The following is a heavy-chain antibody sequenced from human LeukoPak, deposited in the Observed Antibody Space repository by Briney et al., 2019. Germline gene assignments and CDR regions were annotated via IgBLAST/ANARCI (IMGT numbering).Heavy chain of an antibody. CDR1: GYTFTSYG. CDR3: ARDYCSGGSCYPDAFDI. CDR2: ISAYNGNT. D-gene: IGHD2-15*01. Sequence: ASVKVSCKASGYTFTSYGISWVRQAPGQGLEWMGWISAYNGNTNYAQMLQGRVTMTTDTSTSTAYMELRSLRSDDTAVYYCARDYCSGGSCYPDAFDIWGQGTMVTVSS. V-gene: IGHV1-18*01. J-gene: IGHJ3*02.